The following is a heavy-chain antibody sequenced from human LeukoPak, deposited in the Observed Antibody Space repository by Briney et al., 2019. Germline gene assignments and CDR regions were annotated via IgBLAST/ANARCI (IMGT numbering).Heavy chain of an antibody. D-gene: IGHD1-26*01. J-gene: IGHJ4*02. CDR3: AKERGYSGSQSYFDY. CDR1: GFTFRSSS. CDR2: ISGSGGST. V-gene: IGHV3-23*01. Sequence: GGSLRLSCTTSGFTFRSSSFNWVRQAPGKGLEWVSAISGSGGSTYYADSVKGRFTISRDNSKNTLYLQMNSLRAEDTAVYYCAKERGYSGSQSYFDYWGQGTLVTVSS.